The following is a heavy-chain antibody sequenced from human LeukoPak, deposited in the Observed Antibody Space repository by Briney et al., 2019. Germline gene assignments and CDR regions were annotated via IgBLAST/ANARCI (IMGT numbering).Heavy chain of an antibody. Sequence: GRSLRLSCATSEITFSSYVMSWVRQAPRKGLEWVSTISGGGLNTNYEDSVKGRFTISRNNSENTLYLQMTSLRAEDTAVYYCAKDQGDRVGSSVSWGQGTLVTVSS. J-gene: IGHJ4*02. CDR1: EITFSSYV. CDR2: ISGGGLNT. CDR3: AKDQGDRVGSSVS. D-gene: IGHD2-2*01. V-gene: IGHV3-23*01.